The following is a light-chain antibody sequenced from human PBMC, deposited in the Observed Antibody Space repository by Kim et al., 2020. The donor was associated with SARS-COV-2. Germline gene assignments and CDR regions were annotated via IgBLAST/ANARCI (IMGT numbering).Light chain of an antibody. CDR3: QQANSFPRT. V-gene: IGKV1-12*01. CDR2: AAF. J-gene: IGKJ1*01. CDR1: QDISSW. Sequence: ASIGDRVTITCRASQDISSWLAWYQQKPGKAPTLLIYAAFNLQSGVPSRFSGSGSGTDFTLTLSSLQPEDFATYYCQQANSFPRTFGQGTKVDIK.